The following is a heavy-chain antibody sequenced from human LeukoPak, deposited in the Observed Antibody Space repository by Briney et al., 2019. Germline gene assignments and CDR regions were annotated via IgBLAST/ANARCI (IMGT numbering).Heavy chain of an antibody. Sequence: GGSLRLSCAASGFTVSSNYMSWVRQAPGKGLEWVSVIYSGGSTYYADSVKGRFTISRDNSKNTLYLQMNSLRAEDTAVYYCARFLLGYGPPNAFDIWGQGTMVTVSS. CDR1: GFTVSSNY. J-gene: IGHJ3*02. CDR2: IYSGGST. D-gene: IGHD5-18*01. CDR3: ARFLLGYGPPNAFDI. V-gene: IGHV3-53*01.